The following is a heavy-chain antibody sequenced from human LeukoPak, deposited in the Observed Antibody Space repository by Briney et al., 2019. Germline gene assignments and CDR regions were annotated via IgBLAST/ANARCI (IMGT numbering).Heavy chain of an antibody. CDR2: IYSRWRT. CDR1: GGSISSYY. CDR3: AIGGGIPDPDYYCDCYMDV. D-gene: IGHD2-2*02. J-gene: IGHJ6*03. V-gene: IGHV4-4*07. Sequence: SETLSLTCIVSGGSISSYYWSWIRQPAGKGLEWIGRIYSRWRTNYNASLKSRVTMSVDTSKNQFSLKLSSVSVAVTAVYYCAIGGGIPDPDYYCDCYMDVWGKGTTVIVSS.